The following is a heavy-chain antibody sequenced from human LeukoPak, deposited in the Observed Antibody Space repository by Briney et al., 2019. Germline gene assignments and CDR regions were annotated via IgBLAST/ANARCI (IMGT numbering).Heavy chain of an antibody. CDR3: ARGLVVLMVYPGY. V-gene: IGHV4-59*12. D-gene: IGHD2-8*01. J-gene: IGHJ4*02. CDR2: IYYSGST. Sequence: SETLSLTCTVSGGSITNYYWSWIRQPPGKGLEWIGYIYYSGSTNYNPPLKSRVTISVDTSKNQFSLKLSSVTAADTAVYYCARGLVVLMVYPGYWGQGTLVTVSS. CDR1: GGSITNYY.